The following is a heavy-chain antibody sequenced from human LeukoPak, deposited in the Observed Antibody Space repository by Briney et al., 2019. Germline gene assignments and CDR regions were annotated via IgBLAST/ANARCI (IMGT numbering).Heavy chain of an antibody. Sequence: GGSLRLSCAASGFIFKTYGMHWVRQAPGKGLEWVAVISYDGSNKYYADSVKGRFTISRDNSKNTLYLQMNSLRAEDTAVYYCARDSSYYDILTGYHDYWGQGTLVTVSS. CDR3: ARDSSYYDILTGYHDY. D-gene: IGHD3-9*01. V-gene: IGHV3-30*19. CDR1: GFIFKTYG. J-gene: IGHJ4*02. CDR2: ISYDGSNK.